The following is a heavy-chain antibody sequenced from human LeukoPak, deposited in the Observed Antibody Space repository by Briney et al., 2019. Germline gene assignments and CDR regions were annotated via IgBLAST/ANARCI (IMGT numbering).Heavy chain of an antibody. J-gene: IGHJ4*02. D-gene: IGHD2-2*01. CDR1: GFTFSSYG. CDR3: AKGGAIVVVPAALDY. Sequence: GGSLRLSCAASGFTFSSYGMHWVRQAPGKGLEWVAFIRYDGSNKYYADSVKGRFTISRDNSKNTLYLQMNSLRAEDTAVYYCAKGGAIVVVPAALDYWGQGTLVTVSS. V-gene: IGHV3-30*02. CDR2: IRYDGSNK.